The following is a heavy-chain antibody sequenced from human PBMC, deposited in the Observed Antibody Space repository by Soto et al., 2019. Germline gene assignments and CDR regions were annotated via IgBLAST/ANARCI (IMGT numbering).Heavy chain of an antibody. CDR3: ARVRGGGSDYYFDY. J-gene: IGHJ4*02. D-gene: IGHD2-15*01. CDR2: INPSGGTT. V-gene: IGHV1-46*01. Sequence: ASVKVACKASGYTFTRYNVHWVRQAPGQGRDWMAIINPSGGTTYYVQKFEGRVTLTTDTSTSTVYMELRRLRSDDTAVYSCARVRGGGSDYYFDYWGQGTLVTVSS. CDR1: GYTFTRYN.